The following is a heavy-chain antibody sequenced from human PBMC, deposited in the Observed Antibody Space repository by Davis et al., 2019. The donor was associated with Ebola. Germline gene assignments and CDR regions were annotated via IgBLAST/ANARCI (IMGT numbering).Heavy chain of an antibody. CDR2: VSGSGGST. J-gene: IGHJ5*02. CDR1: GFTFTNYA. Sequence: GESLKISCAASGFTFTNYAMSWVRQAPGMGLEWVSSVSGSGGSTYDTDSVKGRFTISRDNSKNTLYLQMDSLRAEDTAVYYCAKGLYCSSSTCHEGGWFGPWGQGTLVTVSS. V-gene: IGHV3-23*01. D-gene: IGHD2-2*01. CDR3: AKGLYCSSSTCHEGGWFGP.